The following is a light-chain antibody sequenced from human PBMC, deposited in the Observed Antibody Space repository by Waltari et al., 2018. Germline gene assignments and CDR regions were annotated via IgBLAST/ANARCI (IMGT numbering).Light chain of an antibody. CDR2: DAS. V-gene: IGKV1D-13*01. CDR1: QDISTA. CDR3: QQFHNYPPT. Sequence: AIQLTQSPSSLSASVGDRVTITCRASQDISTALAWYQQKSGEAPKLLIYDASTLGSGVPSRFSGSGTGTDFTLTISRLQPEDFSTYHCQQFHNYPPTFGQETRLEIK. J-gene: IGKJ5*01.